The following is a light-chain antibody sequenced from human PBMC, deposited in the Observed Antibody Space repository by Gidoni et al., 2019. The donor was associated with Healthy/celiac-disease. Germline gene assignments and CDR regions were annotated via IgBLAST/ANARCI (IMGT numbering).Light chain of an antibody. J-gene: IGKJ1*01. V-gene: IGKV1-39*01. Sequence: DIQMTQSPSSLSASVGDRVTITCRASPSISSYLNWYQQKPGKAPKLLIYASSSLQSGVPSRFSGSGSGTYFTLTISRLQPEDFATYCCQRSYSTPTFXQXTKVXIK. CDR3: QRSYSTPT. CDR2: ASS. CDR1: PSISSY.